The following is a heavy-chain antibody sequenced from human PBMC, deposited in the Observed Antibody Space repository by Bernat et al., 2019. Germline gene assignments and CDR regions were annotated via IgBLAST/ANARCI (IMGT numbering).Heavy chain of an antibody. Sequence: QLQLQESGPGLVKPSETLSLTCTVSGGSISSSSYYWGWIRQPPGKGLEWIGEVSHTGSANYNPSLKSRVTISVDTSMNQFSLRLTSVTAADTAVYYCARGHFFNSFWGRGTPVTVSS. J-gene: IGHJ4*02. CDR1: GGSISSSSYY. CDR2: VSHTGSA. CDR3: ARGHFFNSF. V-gene: IGHV4-39*07.